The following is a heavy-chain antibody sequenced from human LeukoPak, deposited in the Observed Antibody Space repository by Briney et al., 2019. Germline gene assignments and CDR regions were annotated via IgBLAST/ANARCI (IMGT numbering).Heavy chain of an antibody. CDR3: ARGEEKATITALDS. D-gene: IGHD5-24*01. CDR2: ISSSSSYI. J-gene: IGHJ4*02. V-gene: IGHV3-21*01. CDR1: GFTFSNYD. Sequence: GGSLRLSCAASGFTFSNYDVHWVRQAPGKGLEWVSAISSSSSYIYYADSIKGRFTISRDNAEDSLYLQMNSLRAVDTAAYFCARGEEKATITALDSWGQGTLVTVSS.